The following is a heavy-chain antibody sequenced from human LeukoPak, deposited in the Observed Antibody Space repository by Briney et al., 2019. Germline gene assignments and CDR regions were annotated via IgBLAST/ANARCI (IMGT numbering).Heavy chain of an antibody. CDR2: ISSSSSYI. V-gene: IGHV3-21*01. CDR3: ARDLRRQLWSRVDDY. J-gene: IGHJ4*02. D-gene: IGHD5-18*01. Sequence: PGGSLRLSCAASGFTFSSYSMNWVCQAPGKGLEWVSSISSSSSYIYYADSVKGRFTISRDNAKNSLYLQMNSLRAEDTAVYYRARDLRRQLWSRVDDYWGQGTLVTVSS. CDR1: GFTFSSYS.